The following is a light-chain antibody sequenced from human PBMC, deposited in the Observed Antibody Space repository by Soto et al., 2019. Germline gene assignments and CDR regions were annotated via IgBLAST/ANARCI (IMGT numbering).Light chain of an antibody. J-gene: IGLJ2*01. V-gene: IGLV1-44*01. Sequence: QSVLTQPPSVSGTPGQSINISCSGSSSNIGTYTLNWYQHLPGTAPKLLFSTYDQRPSGVADRFSGSKSGTSASLAISWLQSEDEADYYFAEWDDRVNGVVFGGGTKLTVL. CDR2: TYD. CDR1: SSNIGTYT. CDR3: AEWDDRVNGVV.